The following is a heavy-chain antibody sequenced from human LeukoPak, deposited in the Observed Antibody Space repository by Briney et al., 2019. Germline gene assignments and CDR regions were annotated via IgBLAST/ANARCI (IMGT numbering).Heavy chain of an antibody. V-gene: IGHV3-48*01. D-gene: IGHD6-6*01. CDR3: ARVKRRSSSSYFDY. CDR1: GFTFSSYS. CDR2: ISSSSSTI. Sequence: GGSLRLSCAASGFTFSSYSMNWVRQAPGKGLEWVSYISSSSSTIYYADSVKGRFTISRDNAKNSLYLQMNSLRAEDMAVYYCARVKRRSSSSYFDYWGQGTLVTVSS. J-gene: IGHJ4*02.